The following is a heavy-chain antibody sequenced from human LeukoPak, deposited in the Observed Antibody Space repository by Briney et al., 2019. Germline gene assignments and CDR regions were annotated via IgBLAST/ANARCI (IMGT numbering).Heavy chain of an antibody. J-gene: IGHJ4*02. D-gene: IGHD2-15*01. V-gene: IGHV4-34*01. CDR2: INHSGST. CDR3: ARGPLPDY. CDR1: GGSFSGYY. Sequence: PETLSLTCAVYGGSFSGYYWSWIRQPPGKGLEWIGEINHSGSTNYNPSLKSRVTISVDTSKNQFSLKLSSVTAADTAVYYCARGPLPDYWGQGTLVTVSS.